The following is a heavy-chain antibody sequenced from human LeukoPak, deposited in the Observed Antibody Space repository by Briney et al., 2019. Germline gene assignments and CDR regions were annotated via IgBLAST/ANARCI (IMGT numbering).Heavy chain of an antibody. Sequence: SETLSLTCAVYGGSLNGYYWSWIRQSPGKGLEWLGEIDHRGATKYNASLESRVTISLDTPFNQFSLELTSVTAADTAIYYCARGSSYGASGYPYFDHWGQGTLLPVS. J-gene: IGHJ4*02. CDR1: GGSLNGYY. CDR3: ARGSSYGASGYPYFDH. D-gene: IGHD3-22*01. V-gene: IGHV4-34*01. CDR2: IDHRGAT.